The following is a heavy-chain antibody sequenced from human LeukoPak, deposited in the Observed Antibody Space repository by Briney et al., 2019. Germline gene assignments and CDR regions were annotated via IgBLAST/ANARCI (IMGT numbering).Heavy chain of an antibody. D-gene: IGHD6-6*01. J-gene: IGHJ5*02. Sequence: VGSLRLSCAASGFTFNSYAMSCVRQAPGKGLEWLSTSSGSGGSTSYADCVRGRFTISRDNSKNTLYLQMNSLRAEDKAVYYCAKQYSSSRGGDWFDPWGQGTLVTVSS. V-gene: IGHV3-23*01. CDR2: SSGSGGST. CDR3: AKQYSSSRGGDWFDP. CDR1: GFTFNSYA.